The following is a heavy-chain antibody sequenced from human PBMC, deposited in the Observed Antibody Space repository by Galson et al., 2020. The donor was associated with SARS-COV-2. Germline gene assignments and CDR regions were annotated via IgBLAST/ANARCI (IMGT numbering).Heavy chain of an antibody. CDR1: GGSISSHY. CDR2: IYDSGST. J-gene: IGHJ2*01. V-gene: IGHV4-59*11. CDR3: ARGYNSGYWYFDL. D-gene: IGHD5-18*01. Sequence: SETLSLTCTVSGGSISSHYWIWIRQPPGKGLEWIGYIYDSGSTHYNPSLTSRVSISVDTSKNQFSLKLNSVTAADTAVYYCARGYNSGYWYFDLWGRGTLVTVSS.